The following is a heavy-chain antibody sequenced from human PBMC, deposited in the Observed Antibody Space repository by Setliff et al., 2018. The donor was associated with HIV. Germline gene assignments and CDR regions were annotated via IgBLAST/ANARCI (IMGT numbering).Heavy chain of an antibody. J-gene: IGHJ4*02. Sequence: SETLSLTCAVSGVSFSGDYWSWVRQPPGKGLEWIAEVHPSGSINYNSSLKSRVAISVDTSNNQFSLTMTSVTAADTAVYYCARQMPIPGIAITPVDYWGQGALVTVSS. D-gene: IGHD5-12*01. CDR2: VHPSGSI. CDR3: ARQMPIPGIAITPVDY. V-gene: IGHV4-34*01. CDR1: GVSFSGDY.